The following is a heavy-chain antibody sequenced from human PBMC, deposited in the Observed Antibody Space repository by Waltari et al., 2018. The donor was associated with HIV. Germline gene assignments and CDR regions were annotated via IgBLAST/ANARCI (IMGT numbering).Heavy chain of an antibody. CDR2: ISSSSFNI. CDR3: ARDTLNFFFGLDV. V-gene: IGHV3-48*02. CDR1: GFSFCAYA. Sequence: EEQLVESGGGLVHPGGSLKLSCAASGFSFCAYAMNWVRPAPGKGLEWIAYISSSSFNIKYVDSVRGRFTISRDNTQNSLSLQMNNLIDEDTAKYFCARDTLNFFFGLDVWGHGTTVAVSS. J-gene: IGHJ6*02.